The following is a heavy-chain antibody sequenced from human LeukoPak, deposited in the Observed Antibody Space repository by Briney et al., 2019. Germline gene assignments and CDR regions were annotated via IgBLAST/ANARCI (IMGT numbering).Heavy chain of an antibody. CDR2: INPSGGST. CDR1: GYTFTSYY. CDR3: ARADGVGSYSVTDY. J-gene: IGHJ4*02. D-gene: IGHD1-26*01. Sequence: ASVKVSCKASGYTFTSYYMHWVRQAPGQGLEWMGIINPSGGSTSYAQKLQGRVTMTTDTSTSTAYMELRSLRSDDTAVYYCARADGVGSYSVTDYWGQGTLVTVSS. V-gene: IGHV1-46*01.